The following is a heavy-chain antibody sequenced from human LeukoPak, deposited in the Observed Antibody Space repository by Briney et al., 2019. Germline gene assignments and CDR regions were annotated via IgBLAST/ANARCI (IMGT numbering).Heavy chain of an antibody. D-gene: IGHD6-19*01. CDR2: LYSGGST. J-gene: IGHJ4*02. Sequence: PGGSLRLSCAPPGFSVSSNYMSWARKAPGKGLEWVSVLYSGGSTYYADSVKGRFTISRDDSKNTLYLLMNSLRGDDTAVYYCARGISTSGWLDYWGQGTLVTVSS. CDR1: GFSVSSNY. V-gene: IGHV3-53*01. CDR3: ARGISTSGWLDY.